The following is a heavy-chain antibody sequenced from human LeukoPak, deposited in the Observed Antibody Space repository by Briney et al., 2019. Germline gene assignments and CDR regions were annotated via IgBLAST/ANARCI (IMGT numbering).Heavy chain of an antibody. CDR1: GFTFSSYR. Sequence: GGSLRLSCAASGFTFSSYRMSWVRQAPGKGLEWVANIKQDGSEKYYVDSVKGRFTISRDNAKNSLYLQMNSLRAEDTAVYYCAREGLVGYCSSTSCSGYYGMDVWGQGTTVTVSS. V-gene: IGHV3-7*01. CDR2: IKQDGSEK. CDR3: AREGLVGYCSSTSCSGYYGMDV. D-gene: IGHD2-2*03. J-gene: IGHJ6*02.